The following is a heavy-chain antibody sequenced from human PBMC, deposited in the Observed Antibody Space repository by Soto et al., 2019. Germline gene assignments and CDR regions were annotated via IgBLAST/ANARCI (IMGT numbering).Heavy chain of an antibody. CDR2: ISYDGSNK. D-gene: IGHD3-22*01. J-gene: IGHJ6*02. V-gene: IGHV3-30*03. CDR3: ASLYYDSSGYETYYGMDV. CDR1: GFTFSSYG. Sequence: GGSLRLSCAASGFTFSSYGMHWVRQAPGKGLEWVAVISYDGSNKYYADSVKGRFTISRDNSKNTLYLQMHSLRAEDTAVYYCASLYYDSSGYETYYGMDVWGQGTTVTVSS.